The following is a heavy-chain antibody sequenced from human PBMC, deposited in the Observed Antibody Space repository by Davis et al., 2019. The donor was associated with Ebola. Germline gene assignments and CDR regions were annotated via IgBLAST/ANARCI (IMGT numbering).Heavy chain of an antibody. Sequence: GESLKISCAASGFSVSDKYMSWVRQAPGKGLEWVSVIYTDGRMYHADSVRGRFTISRDNAKNSLYLQMHSLRADDTAVYYCAKTVGWLQQTGEEYFQNWGQGTLVTVSS. CDR2: IYTDGRM. D-gene: IGHD5-24*01. J-gene: IGHJ1*01. CDR1: GFSVSDKY. V-gene: IGHV3-53*01. CDR3: AKTVGWLQQTGEEYFQN.